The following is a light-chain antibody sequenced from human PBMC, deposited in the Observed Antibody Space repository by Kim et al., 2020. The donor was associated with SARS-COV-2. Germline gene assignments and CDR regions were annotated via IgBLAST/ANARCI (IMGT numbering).Light chain of an antibody. J-gene: IGKJ4*02. V-gene: IGKV3-15*01. CDR3: QQYNKGPTLT. CDR1: KSVASN. Sequence: GGSTLLSRGASKSVASNVAWYQKIPQQPTKLRIYGASMRTTGISSRCSSSGCGKEFPLTISSLQSEDFAVYYCQQYNKGPTLTFGGGTKVDIK. CDR2: GAS.